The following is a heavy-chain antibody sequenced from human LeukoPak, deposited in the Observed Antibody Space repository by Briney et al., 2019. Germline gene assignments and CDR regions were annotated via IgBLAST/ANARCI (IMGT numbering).Heavy chain of an antibody. CDR2: INNDGSGT. CDR3: ATHGYSELRYFDWSTNE. J-gene: IGHJ4*02. D-gene: IGHD3-9*01. CDR1: GFTFSSYW. Sequence: PGGSLRLSCAASGFTFSSYWMHWVRQAPGKGPVWVSRINNDGSGTTYADSVKGRFTISRDNAKKSLYLQMDSLRAEDTAVYYCATHGYSELRYFDWSTNEWGQGTLVTVSS. V-gene: IGHV3-74*01.